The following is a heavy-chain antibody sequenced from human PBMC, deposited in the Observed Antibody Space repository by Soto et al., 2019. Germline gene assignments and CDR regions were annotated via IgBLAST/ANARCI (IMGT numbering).Heavy chain of an antibody. V-gene: IGHV1-18*01. CDR3: ARWLEYCSGGSCYRNWFDR. Sequence: PVQVTCEASGYIFITYAITTLRPSPGQGLEWRGWISAYIGNTNYAQRLQGRVTMNNDTCTSTAYIEMMSLSSDETAVYYSARWLEYCSGGSCYRNWFDRWGQ. D-gene: IGHD2-15*01. CDR2: ISAYIGNT. J-gene: IGHJ5*02. CDR1: GYIFITYA.